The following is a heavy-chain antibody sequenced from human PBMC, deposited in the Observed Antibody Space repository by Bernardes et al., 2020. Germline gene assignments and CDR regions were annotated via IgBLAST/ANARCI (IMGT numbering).Heavy chain of an antibody. J-gene: IGHJ5*02. CDR1: ELSFESSW. D-gene: IGHD2-15*01. CDR3: ARDLGWGCSGRSCWNWFDP. V-gene: IGHV3-7*01. CDR2: INQDGTEK. Sequence: GGSLRLSCVASELSFESSWMSWVRQAPGKGLEWVANINQDGTEKHYVDSVKGRFTISRDNAKNSLYLQLNSLRAEDTAVYYCARDLGWGCSGRSCWNWFDPWGQGTLVTVSS.